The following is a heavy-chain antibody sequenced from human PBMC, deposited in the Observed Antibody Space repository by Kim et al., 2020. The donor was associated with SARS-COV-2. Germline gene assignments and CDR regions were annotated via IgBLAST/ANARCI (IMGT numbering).Heavy chain of an antibody. J-gene: IGHJ3*02. CDR1: GFTFSSYS. V-gene: IGHV3-21*01. Sequence: GGSLRLSCAASGFTFSSYSMNWVRQAPGKGLEWVSSISSSSSYIYYADSVKGRFTISRDNAKNSLYLQMNSLRAEDTAVYYCARVRGASTIDAFDIWGQGTMVTVSS. CDR2: ISSSSSYI. D-gene: IGHD1-26*01. CDR3: ARVRGASTIDAFDI.